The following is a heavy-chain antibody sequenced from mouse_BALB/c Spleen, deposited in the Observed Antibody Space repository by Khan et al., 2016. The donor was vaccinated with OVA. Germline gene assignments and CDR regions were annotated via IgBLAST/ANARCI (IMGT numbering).Heavy chain of an antibody. J-gene: IGHJ3*01. CDR3: TRGGGSRFAY. V-gene: IGHV1S137*01. CDR1: GYTFTDFT. Sequence: QSGAELVRPGVSVKISCKGSGYTFTDFTMHWVKQSHAKSLEWIGVISTYYGDVTYNQKFKGKATMTVDKSSSTAYMELARQTSEDSAIYYCTRGGGSRFAYWGQGTLVTVSA. CDR2: ISTYYGDV.